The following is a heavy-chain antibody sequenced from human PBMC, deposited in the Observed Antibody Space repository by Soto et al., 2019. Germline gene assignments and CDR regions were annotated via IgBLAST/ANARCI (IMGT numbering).Heavy chain of an antibody. Sequence: EVQLVESGGGLVQPGGSLRLSCAASGFTFSSYWMSWVRQAPGKGLEWVANIKQDGSEKYYVDSVKGRFTISRDNAKNSLYLQMNSLRAEDTAVYYCARLGVYDYGDAFDIWGQGTMVTVSS. CDR3: ARLGVYDYGDAFDI. CDR2: IKQDGSEK. V-gene: IGHV3-7*01. D-gene: IGHD4-17*01. CDR1: GFTFSSYW. J-gene: IGHJ3*02.